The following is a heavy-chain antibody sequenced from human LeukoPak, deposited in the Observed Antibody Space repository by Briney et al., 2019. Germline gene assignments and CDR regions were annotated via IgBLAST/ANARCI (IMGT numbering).Heavy chain of an antibody. V-gene: IGHV3-21*01. CDR3: ARDETPYY. J-gene: IGHJ4*02. CDR2: ISRSGNDI. Sequence: GGSLRLSCEASGFTFGSYSMNWVRQAPGRGLEWVSCISRSGNDIYYADSVKGRFTISTHNAKNSLYLQMNSLRAEDTAVYYCARDETPYYWGQGTLVTVSS. CDR1: GFTFGSYS.